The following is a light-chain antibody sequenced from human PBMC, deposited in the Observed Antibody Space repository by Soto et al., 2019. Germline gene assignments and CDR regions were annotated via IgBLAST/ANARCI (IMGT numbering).Light chain of an antibody. J-gene: IGKJ1*01. CDR3: LQHNSYPRT. CDR2: AAS. V-gene: IGKV1-17*01. Sequence: IEMTQNQSSLSASVGDRVTITCRASHGIINDLGWYQQKPGKVPKCLSYAASSLQSGVPSRFSGSGSGTEFTLTISSLQPEDFATYYCLQHNSYPRTFGHG. CDR1: HGIIND.